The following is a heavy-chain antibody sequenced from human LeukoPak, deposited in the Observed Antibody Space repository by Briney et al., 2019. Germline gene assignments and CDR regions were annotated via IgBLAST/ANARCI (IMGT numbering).Heavy chain of an antibody. V-gene: IGHV3-23*01. D-gene: IGHD3-9*01. CDR1: GFTLSTYA. J-gene: IGHJ4*02. CDR2: ISGSGGST. Sequence: GGSLRLSCAASGFTLSTYAMSWVRQAPGKGLEWVSGISGSGGSTYYADSVKGRFTISRDNSKNTLYLQMNSLRAEDTAVYYCTKGDILTGYYDPYYFDYWGPGTLVTVSS. CDR3: TKGDILTGYYDPYYFDY.